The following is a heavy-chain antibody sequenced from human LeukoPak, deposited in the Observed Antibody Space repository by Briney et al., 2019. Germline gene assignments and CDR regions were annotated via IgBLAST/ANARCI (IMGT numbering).Heavy chain of an antibody. J-gene: IGHJ3*02. D-gene: IGHD3-22*01. Sequence: GGSLRLSXAASGFTFSSYAMSWVRQAPGKGLEWVSAISGSGGSTYYADSVKGRFTISRDNSKNTLYLQMNSLRAEDTAVYYCAKAAYDSSGYPYDAFDIWGQGTMVTVSS. CDR1: GFTFSSYA. CDR2: ISGSGGST. V-gene: IGHV3-23*01. CDR3: AKAAYDSSGYPYDAFDI.